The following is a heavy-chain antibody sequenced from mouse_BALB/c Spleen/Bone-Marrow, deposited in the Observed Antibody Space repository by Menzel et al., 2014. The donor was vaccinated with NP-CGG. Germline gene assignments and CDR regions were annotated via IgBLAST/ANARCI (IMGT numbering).Heavy chain of an antibody. CDR1: GYSLTDYF. CDR3: GRSGGSSYVSAY. J-gene: IGHJ3*01. Sequence: EVQLQQSGPELVKPGASVKISCKASGYSLTDYFMNWVKQSHGKSLEWIGRINPYNGDTFYNQKFKGKATLTVDKSSSTAHMELLSLTSEDSAVHYCGRSGGSSYVSAYWGQGTLVTVSA. CDR2: INPYNGDT. V-gene: IGHV1-37*01. D-gene: IGHD1-1*01.